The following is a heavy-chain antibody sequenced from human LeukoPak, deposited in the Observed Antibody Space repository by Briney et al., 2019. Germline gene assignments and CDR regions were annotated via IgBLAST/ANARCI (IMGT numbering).Heavy chain of an antibody. D-gene: IGHD6-6*01. V-gene: IGHV3-20*04. J-gene: IGHJ4*02. CDR1: GFTFGDYG. Sequence: GGSLRLSCAASGFTFGDYGMSWVRQGPGKGLEWVSGINWNGGRTDYADSVKGRFTISRDNAKNTLYLQMNSLRAEDTAVYYCARGLSGYASSLGYWGQGTLVTVSA. CDR3: ARGLSGYASSLGY. CDR2: INWNGGRT.